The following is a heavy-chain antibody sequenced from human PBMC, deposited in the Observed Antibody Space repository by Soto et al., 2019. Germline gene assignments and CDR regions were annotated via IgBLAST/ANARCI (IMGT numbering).Heavy chain of an antibody. D-gene: IGHD1-26*01. V-gene: IGHV3-30-3*01. Sequence: GGSLRLSCAASGFTFSSYAMHWVRQAPGKGLEWVAVISYDGSNKYYADSVKGRFTISRDNSKNTLYLQMNSLRAEDTAVYYCARESIPLAEWELGSSDYWGQGTLVTVSS. CDR2: ISYDGSNK. CDR3: ARESIPLAEWELGSSDY. CDR1: GFTFSSYA. J-gene: IGHJ4*02.